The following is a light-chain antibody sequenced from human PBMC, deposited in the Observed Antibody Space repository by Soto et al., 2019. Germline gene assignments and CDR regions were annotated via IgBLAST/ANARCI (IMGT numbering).Light chain of an antibody. J-gene: IGLJ1*01. CDR3: FSYTSSGTYV. CDR2: EVS. Sequence: SALTQPASVSGSPGQSITISCTGTSSDVGNYKYVSWYQQHPGKATKLMIYEVSNRPSGVSNRFSGSKSGNTASLTISGRQAEDETDYYCFSYTSSGTYVFGTGTKVTVL. CDR1: SSDVGNYKY. V-gene: IGLV2-14*01.